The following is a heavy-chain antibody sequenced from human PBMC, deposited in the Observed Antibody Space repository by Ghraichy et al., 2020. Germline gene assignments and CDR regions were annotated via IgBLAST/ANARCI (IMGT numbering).Heavy chain of an antibody. D-gene: IGHD3-10*01. Sequence: GGSLRLSCAASGFTFSSYAMHWVRQAPGKGLEWVAVISYDGSNKYYADSVKGRFTISRDNSKNTLYLQMNSLSAEDTAVYYCARGYLWFGELSPVGDYWGQGTLVTVSS. CDR1: GFTFSSYA. J-gene: IGHJ4*02. CDR3: ARGYLWFGELSPVGDY. V-gene: IGHV3-30-3*01. CDR2: ISYDGSNK.